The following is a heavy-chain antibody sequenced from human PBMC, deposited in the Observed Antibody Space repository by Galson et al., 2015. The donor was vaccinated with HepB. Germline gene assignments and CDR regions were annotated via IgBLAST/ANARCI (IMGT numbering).Heavy chain of an antibody. D-gene: IGHD4-17*01. Sequence: SLRLSCAASGFTFSGSAMHWVRQASGKGLEWVGRIRSKANSYATAYAASVKGRFTISRDDSKNTACLQMNSLNTEDTAVYYCTRQAMPYGDYAYYYYGMDVWGQGTTVTVSS. CDR3: TRQAMPYGDYAYYYYGMDV. CDR2: IRSKANSYAT. V-gene: IGHV3-73*01. J-gene: IGHJ6*02. CDR1: GFTFSGSA.